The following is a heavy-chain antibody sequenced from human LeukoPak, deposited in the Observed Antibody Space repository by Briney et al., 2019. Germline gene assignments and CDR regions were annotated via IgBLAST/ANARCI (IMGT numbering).Heavy chain of an antibody. D-gene: IGHD6-13*01. CDR1: GYTFTSYG. J-gene: IGHJ5*02. CDR3: ARTALSSWYFSARFDP. V-gene: IGHV1-18*01. Sequence: ASVKVSCKASGYTFTSYGISWVRQAPGQALEWMGWISAYNGNTNYAQKLQGRVTMTTDTSTSTAYMELRSLRSDDTAVYYCARTALSSWYFSARFDPWGQGTLVTVSS. CDR2: ISAYNGNT.